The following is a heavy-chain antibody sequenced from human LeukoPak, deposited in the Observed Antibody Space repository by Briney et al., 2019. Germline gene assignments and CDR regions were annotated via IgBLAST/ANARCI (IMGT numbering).Heavy chain of an antibody. D-gene: IGHD1-26*01. CDR3: AKGVGSTNDY. CDR1: GFTFSSYG. CDR2: ISYDGSNK. J-gene: IGHJ4*02. Sequence: GRSLRLSCAASGFTFSSYGMHWVRQAPGKGLEWVAVISYDGSNKYYADSVKGRFTISRDNSKNTLYLQMNSLRAEDTAVYYCAKGVGSTNDYWGQGTLVTVS. V-gene: IGHV3-30*18.